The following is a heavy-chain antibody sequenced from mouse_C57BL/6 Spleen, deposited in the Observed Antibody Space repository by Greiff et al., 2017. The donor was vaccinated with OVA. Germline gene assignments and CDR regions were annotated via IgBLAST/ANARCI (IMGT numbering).Heavy chain of an antibody. CDR3: TREDLYDGYYVVYFDV. CDR2: IYPGNSDP. V-gene: IGHV1-5*01. Sequence: VQLLQSGTVLARPGASVKLSCKTSGYTFTSYWMHWVHQSPGQGLEWIGAIYPGNSDPSYNQTFKGKATLTAVTSASTAYMELSSLANEDSAVYYCTREDLYDGYYVVYFDVWGKGTTVTVSS. J-gene: IGHJ1*03. CDR1: GYTFTSYW. D-gene: IGHD2-3*01.